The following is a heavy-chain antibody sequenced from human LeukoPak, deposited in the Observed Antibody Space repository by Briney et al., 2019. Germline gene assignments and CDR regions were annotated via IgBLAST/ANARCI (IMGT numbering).Heavy chain of an antibody. CDR3: AELGITMIGGV. V-gene: IGHV3-48*03. CDR2: ISSSGSTI. D-gene: IGHD3-10*02. Sequence: GGSLRLSCAASGLTFSIYEMNWARQAPGKGLEWVSYISSSGSTIYYADSVKGRFTISRDNAKNSLYLQMNSPRAEDTAVYYCAELGITMIGGVWGKGTTVTISS. J-gene: IGHJ6*04. CDR1: GLTFSIYE.